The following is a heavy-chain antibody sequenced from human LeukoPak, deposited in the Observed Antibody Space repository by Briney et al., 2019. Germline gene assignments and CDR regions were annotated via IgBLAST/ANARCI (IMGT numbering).Heavy chain of an antibody. CDR1: GVSISSSY. CDR3: ARRAYYGSANYYFDS. D-gene: IGHD3-10*01. V-gene: IGHV4-59*08. J-gene: IGHJ4*02. Sequence: PSETLSLTCTVSGVSISSSYWSWIRQPPGKGLEWIGYMYYSGSTNYNPSLKSRVTMSVDTSKNQFSLKVGSVTAADTAVYYCARRAYYGSANYYFDSWGQGTLVTVSS. CDR2: MYYSGST.